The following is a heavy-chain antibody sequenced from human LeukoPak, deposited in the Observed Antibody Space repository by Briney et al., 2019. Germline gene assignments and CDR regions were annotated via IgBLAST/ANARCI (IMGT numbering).Heavy chain of an antibody. Sequence: SQTLSLTCTVSGGSISSGDYYWSWIRQPAGKGLEWIGRIYTSGSTNYNPSLKSRVTISVDTSKNQFSLKLSSVTAADTAVYYCARDGSGCSGGDCYPYYFDYWGQGTLVTVSS. CDR2: IYTSGST. CDR3: ARDGSGCSGGDCYPYYFDY. V-gene: IGHV4-61*02. J-gene: IGHJ4*02. CDR1: GGSISSGDYY. D-gene: IGHD2-21*01.